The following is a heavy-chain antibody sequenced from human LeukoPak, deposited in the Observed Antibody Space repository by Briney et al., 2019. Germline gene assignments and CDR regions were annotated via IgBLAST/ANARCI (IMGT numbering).Heavy chain of an antibody. D-gene: IGHD2-21*01. CDR1: GYIFTKYV. CDR2: IKAGNGDT. Sequence: ASVKVSCKASGYIFTKYVVHWVRQAPGQRPEWMGWIKAGNGDTKYSQNFQGRLTITRDTSASTVYMELSSLTSVDTALYYCARDDCGDTCYPGGYWGQGTLVTVSS. J-gene: IGHJ4*02. CDR3: ARDDCGDTCYPGGY. V-gene: IGHV1-3*01.